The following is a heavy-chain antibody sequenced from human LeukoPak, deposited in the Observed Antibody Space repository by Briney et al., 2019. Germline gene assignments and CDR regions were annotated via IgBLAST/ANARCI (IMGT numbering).Heavy chain of an antibody. Sequence: GGSLRLSCAASGFTFDDYGMSWVRQAPGKGLEWVSGINWNGGSTGYADSVKGRFTFSRDNAKNSLYLQMNSLRAEDTALYYCARRPAGYDYGGIDYWGQGTLVTVSS. CDR3: ARRPAGYDYGGIDY. D-gene: IGHD5-12*01. J-gene: IGHJ4*02. CDR2: INWNGGST. CDR1: GFTFDDYG. V-gene: IGHV3-20*04.